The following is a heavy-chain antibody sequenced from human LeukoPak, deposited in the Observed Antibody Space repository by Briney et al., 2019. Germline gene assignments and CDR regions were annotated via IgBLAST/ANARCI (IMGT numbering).Heavy chain of an antibody. V-gene: IGHV3-33*01. J-gene: IGHJ4*02. CDR3: ARERGLGYCSGGSCYRFARQTLTLNTYFDY. CDR2: IWYDGSNK. D-gene: IGHD2-15*01. Sequence: GGSLRLSCAASGFTFSSYGMHWVRQAPGKGLEWVAVIWYDGSNKYYADSVKGRFTISRDNSKNTLYLQMNSLRAEDTAVCYCARERGLGYCSGGSCYRFARQTLTLNTYFDYWGQGTLVTVSS. CDR1: GFTFSSYG.